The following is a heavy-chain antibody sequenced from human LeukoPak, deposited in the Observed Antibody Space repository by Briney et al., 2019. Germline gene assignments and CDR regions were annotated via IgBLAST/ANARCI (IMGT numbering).Heavy chain of an antibody. Sequence: TSQTLSLTCAISGDSVSSNSAAWNWIRQSPSRGLEWLGRTYYRSKWYNDYAVSVKSRITINPDTSKNQFSLQLNSVTPEDTAVYYCAREVVEPQYSSSGWFDPWGQGTLVTVSS. CDR1: GDSVSSNSAA. J-gene: IGHJ5*02. V-gene: IGHV6-1*01. CDR3: AREVVEPQYSSSGWFDP. CDR2: TYYRSKWYN. D-gene: IGHD6-6*01.